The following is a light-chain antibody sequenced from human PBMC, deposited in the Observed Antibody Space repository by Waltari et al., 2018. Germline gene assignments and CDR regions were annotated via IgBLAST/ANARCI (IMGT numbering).Light chain of an antibody. V-gene: IGKV3-20*01. J-gene: IGKJ1*01. CDR2: GAS. CDR3: QHYVRLPAT. Sequence: SCRASQSVRGSLAWYQQKAGQAPRLLIYGASSRATVIPDRFGGSGSGTDFSLTISRLEPEDFAVYYCQHYVRLPATFGQGTKVEI. CDR1: QSVRGS.